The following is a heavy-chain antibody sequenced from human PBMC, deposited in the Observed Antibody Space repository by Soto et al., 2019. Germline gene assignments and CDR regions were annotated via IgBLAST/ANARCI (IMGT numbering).Heavy chain of an antibody. CDR2: IWYDGSNK. J-gene: IGHJ4*02. V-gene: IGHV3-33*08. CDR1: GFNFRGYT. CDR3: ARADYGDYLGY. D-gene: IGHD4-17*01. Sequence: VQLLESGGDLVHPGGSLRLSCAASGFNFRGYTMSWVRQAPGKGLEWVAVIWYDGSNKYYADSVKGRFTISRDNSKNTLYLQMNSLRAEDTAVYYCARADYGDYLGYWGQGTLVTVSS.